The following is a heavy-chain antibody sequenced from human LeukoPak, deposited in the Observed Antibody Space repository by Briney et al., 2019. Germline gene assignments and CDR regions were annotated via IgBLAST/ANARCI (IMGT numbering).Heavy chain of an antibody. V-gene: IGHV3-23*01. J-gene: IGHJ4*02. CDR2: ISGSGGST. CDR1: GFTFSSYA. Sequence: GESLKISCTASGFTFSSYAMSWVRQAPGKGLEWVSAISGSGGSTYYADSVKGRFTISRDNSKNTLYLQMNSLRAEDTAVYYCAKDLYYDILTGYYHYWGQGTLVTVSS. D-gene: IGHD3-9*01. CDR3: AKDLYYDILTGYYHY.